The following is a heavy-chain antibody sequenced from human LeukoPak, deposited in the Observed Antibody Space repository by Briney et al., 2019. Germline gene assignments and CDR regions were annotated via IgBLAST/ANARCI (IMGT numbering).Heavy chain of an antibody. CDR1: GGSISSSSYY. D-gene: IGHD1-1*01. V-gene: IGHV4-39*07. CDR3: ARGYSTRTFDY. J-gene: IGHJ4*02. CDR2: IYYSGST. Sequence: PSETLSLTCTVSGGSISSSSYYWGWIRQPPGKGLEWIGSIYYSGSTYYNPSLKSRVTISVDTSKNQFSLKLSSVTAADTAVYYCARGYSTRTFDYWGQGTLVTVSS.